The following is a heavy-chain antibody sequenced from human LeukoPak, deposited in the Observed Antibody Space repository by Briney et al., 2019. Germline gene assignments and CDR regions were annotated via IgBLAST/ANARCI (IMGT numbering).Heavy chain of an antibody. D-gene: IGHD3-22*01. Sequence: ASVKVSCKASGGTFSSYAISWVRHAPGQGLEWMGGIIPIFGTANYAQKFQGRVTITTDESTSTAYMELSSLRSEDTAVYYCARSRDSSGYYFNWFDPWGQGTLVTVSS. CDR2: IIPIFGTA. CDR3: ARSRDSSGYYFNWFDP. CDR1: GGTFSSYA. J-gene: IGHJ5*02. V-gene: IGHV1-69*05.